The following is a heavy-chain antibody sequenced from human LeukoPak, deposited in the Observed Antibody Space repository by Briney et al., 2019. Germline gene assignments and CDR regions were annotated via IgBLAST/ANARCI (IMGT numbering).Heavy chain of an antibody. CDR2: IDHSGST. CDR1: GGSISSHY. J-gene: IGHJ4*02. CDR3: ARNFPYSKLDY. Sequence: SETLSLTCTVSGGSISSHYWSWIRQPPGKGLEWIGEIDHSGSTNYNPSLKSRVTISVDTSKSQFSLQLSSVTAADTAVYYCARNFPYSKLDYWGQGTLVTVSS. D-gene: IGHD6-13*01. V-gene: IGHV4-34*01.